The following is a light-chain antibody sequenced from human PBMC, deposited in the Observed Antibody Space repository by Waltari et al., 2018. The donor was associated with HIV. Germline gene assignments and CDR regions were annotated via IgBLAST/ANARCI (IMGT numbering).Light chain of an antibody. CDR1: TSNNETPYD. Sequence: QSVLTQPPSVSGAPGQSVSISCTGTTSNNETPYDVHWYQQLPGAAPKLLVYGNNNRPSGVPARFSGSKSGTSASLAITGLQSEDEAFYYCQSYDSSLTAVIFGGGTKLTVL. V-gene: IGLV1-40*01. CDR2: GNN. CDR3: QSYDSSLTAVI. J-gene: IGLJ2*01.